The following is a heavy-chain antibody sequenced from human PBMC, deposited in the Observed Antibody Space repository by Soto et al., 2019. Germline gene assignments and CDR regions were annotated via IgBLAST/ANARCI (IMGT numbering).Heavy chain of an antibody. V-gene: IGHV3-74*01. CDR3: LRDQRHWNEFADQ. D-gene: IGHD1-1*01. CDR1: GFAFGSYW. CDR2: ISQDGTIA. Sequence: GGSLILSCAASGFAFGSYWMHWVRQAPGKGLVWVSRISQDGTIATQADSVKGRFTISRDNAKNTLYLQMSSLRADDTAVYYCLRDQRHWNEFADQWGQGTLVTVSS. J-gene: IGHJ4*02.